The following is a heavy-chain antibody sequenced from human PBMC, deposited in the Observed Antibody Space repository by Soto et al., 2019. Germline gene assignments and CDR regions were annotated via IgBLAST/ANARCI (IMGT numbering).Heavy chain of an antibody. CDR1: VGTFSSYT. V-gene: IGHV1-69*02. CDR2: IIPILGIA. CDR3: AGAGYSYGAKYGMDV. J-gene: IGHJ6*02. D-gene: IGHD5-18*01. Sequence: QVQLVQSGAEVKKPGSSVKVSCKASVGTFSSYTISWVRQAPGQGLEWMGRIIPILGIANYAQKFQGRVTITADKSTSTAYMELSSLRSDDTAVYYCAGAGYSYGAKYGMDVWGQGTTVTVSS.